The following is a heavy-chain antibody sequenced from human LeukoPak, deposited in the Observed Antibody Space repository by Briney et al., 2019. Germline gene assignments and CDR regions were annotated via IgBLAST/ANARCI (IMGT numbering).Heavy chain of an antibody. CDR3: ARDPYYDSSGYYSPEGMDV. CDR1: GGSISSYY. V-gene: IGHV4-59*12. J-gene: IGHJ6*02. CDR2: IYYSGST. D-gene: IGHD3-22*01. Sequence: PSETLSLTCTVSGGSISSYYWSWIRQPPGKGLEWIGYIYYSGSTNYNPSLKSRVTISVDTSKNQFSLKLSSVTAADTAVYYCARDPYYDSSGYYSPEGMDVWGQGTTVTVSS.